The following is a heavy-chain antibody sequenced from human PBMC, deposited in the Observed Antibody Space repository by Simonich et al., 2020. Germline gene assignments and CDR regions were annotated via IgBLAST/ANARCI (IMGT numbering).Heavy chain of an antibody. J-gene: IGHJ6*03. CDR3: ARDGLGTAYYYYMDV. CDR2: IKQDGSEK. D-gene: IGHD7-27*01. CDR1: GFTFSSYW. V-gene: IGHV3-7*01. Sequence: EVQLVESGGGLVQPGGSLRLSCAASGFTFSSYWMSWVRQAPGKGLEWVANIKQDGSEKYYVDSVKGRFTISRDNAKNSLYLQMNSLRAEDTAVYYCARDGLGTAYYYYMDVWGKETTVTVSS.